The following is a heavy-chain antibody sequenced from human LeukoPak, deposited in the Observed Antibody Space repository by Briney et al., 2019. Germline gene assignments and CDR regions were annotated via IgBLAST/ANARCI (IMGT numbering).Heavy chain of an antibody. CDR1: GFTFGSHA. Sequence: KSGGSLRLSCAASGFTFGSHAMDWVRQAPGKGLEWVSAISGSGGRTYYADSLQGRFTVSRDNSKSTLYLQMNSLRAEDTAVYYCAKDLHDYGDYVGWFDSWGQGTLVTVSS. V-gene: IGHV3-23*01. J-gene: IGHJ5*01. CDR3: AKDLHDYGDYVGWFDS. CDR2: ISGSGGRT. D-gene: IGHD4-17*01.